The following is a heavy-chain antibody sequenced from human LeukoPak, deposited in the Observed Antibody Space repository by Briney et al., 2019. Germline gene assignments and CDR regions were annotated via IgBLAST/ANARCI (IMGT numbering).Heavy chain of an antibody. CDR1: GVSVNNYY. CDR3: AREGDGYNYGYFDY. Sequence: PSETLSLTCSVSGVSVNNYYWTWIRQPPRKGPEWIGYIYYSGSTNYNPSLKSRVTISVDTSKNQFSLKLSSVTAADTAVYYCAREGDGYNYGYFDYWGQGTLVTVSS. J-gene: IGHJ4*02. D-gene: IGHD5-24*01. V-gene: IGHV4-59*02. CDR2: IYYSGST.